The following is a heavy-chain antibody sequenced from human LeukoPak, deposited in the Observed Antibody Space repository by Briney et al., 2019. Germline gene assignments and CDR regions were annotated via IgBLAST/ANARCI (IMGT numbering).Heavy chain of an antibody. D-gene: IGHD2-21*02. Sequence: GESLKISCAASGFSFSSYSMNWVRQAPGKGLEWVSYISSSSSTIYYADSAKGRFTISRDNAKNSLYLQMNSLRDEDTAVYYCTRDRLKFDWWGQGTLVTVSS. CDR2: ISSSSSTI. CDR3: TRDRLKFDW. J-gene: IGHJ4*02. V-gene: IGHV3-48*02. CDR1: GFSFSSYS.